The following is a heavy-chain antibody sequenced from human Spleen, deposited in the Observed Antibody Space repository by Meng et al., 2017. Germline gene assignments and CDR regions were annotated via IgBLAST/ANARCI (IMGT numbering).Heavy chain of an antibody. CDR3: ARDHDSSGYYYYYYGMDV. V-gene: IGHV3-23*01. D-gene: IGHD3-22*01. CDR1: GFTFSSYA. J-gene: IGHJ6*02. Sequence: GGSLRLSCVASGFTFSSYAMSWVRQAPGKGLEWVSAISGSGGSTYYADSVKGRFTISRDNAKNSLYLQMNSLRAEDTAVYYCARDHDSSGYYYYYYGMDVWGQGTTVTVSS. CDR2: ISGSGGST.